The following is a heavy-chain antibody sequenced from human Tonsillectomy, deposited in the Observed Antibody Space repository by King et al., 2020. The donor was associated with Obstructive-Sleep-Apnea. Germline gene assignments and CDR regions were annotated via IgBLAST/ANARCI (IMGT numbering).Heavy chain of an antibody. V-gene: IGHV3-30*18. CDR1: GFTFSSFG. D-gene: IGHD5-18*01. J-gene: IGHJ6*02. CDR2: ISDDGGNK. CDR3: AKGDVDIGMVLYYGLDV. Sequence: VQLVESGGGVVQPGRSLRLSCVASGFTFSSFGMHWVRQAPGKGLEWVAFISDDGGNKYYADSVKGRFTISRDNAKNTLYLQMNSLRAEDSGVYHCAKGDVDIGMVLYYGLDVWGQGTTVTV.